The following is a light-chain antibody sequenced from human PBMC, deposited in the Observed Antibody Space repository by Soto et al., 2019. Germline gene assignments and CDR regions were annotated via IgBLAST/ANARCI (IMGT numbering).Light chain of an antibody. CDR3: QHYNRYQGA. V-gene: IGKV1-5*01. Sequence: DIQMTQSPSTLSASVGDRVTITCRASQSINSWLAWYQQKPGKAPKLLIYDASSLESGVPSRFSGSGSGTEFTLTISSLQPDDFATYDCQHYNRYQGAFGQGTKVDIK. CDR2: DAS. CDR1: QSINSW. J-gene: IGKJ1*01.